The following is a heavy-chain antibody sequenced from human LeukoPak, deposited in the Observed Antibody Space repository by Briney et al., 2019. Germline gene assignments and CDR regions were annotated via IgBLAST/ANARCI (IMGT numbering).Heavy chain of an antibody. CDR1: GYSFTSYW. Sequence: GESLKISCKGSGYSFTSYWIGWVREMPGKGLEWMGIIYPGDSDTRYSPSFQGQVTISADKSISTAYLQWSSLKASDTAMYYCARVAYCGGDCYSEYFQHWGQGTLVTVSS. CDR3: ARVAYCGGDCYSEYFQH. CDR2: IYPGDSDT. J-gene: IGHJ1*01. V-gene: IGHV5-51*01. D-gene: IGHD2-21*01.